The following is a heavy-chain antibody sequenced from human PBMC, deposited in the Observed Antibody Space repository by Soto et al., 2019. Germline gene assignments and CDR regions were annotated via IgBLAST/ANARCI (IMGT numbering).Heavy chain of an antibody. CDR2: IIPVFGTP. V-gene: IGHV1-69*06. CDR1: GGTFTTST. D-gene: IGHD3-16*01. J-gene: IGHJ4*02. Sequence: QVQLVQSGAEVKKPGSSVKVSCQTSGGTFTTSTISWVRQAPGQGLEWMGGIIPVFGTPSYAQKFQGRVTMIADKSSSTAYMELRNLRSEDTAMYYCARPADYVSGFSQWGQGNLVTVSS. CDR3: ARPADYVSGFSQ.